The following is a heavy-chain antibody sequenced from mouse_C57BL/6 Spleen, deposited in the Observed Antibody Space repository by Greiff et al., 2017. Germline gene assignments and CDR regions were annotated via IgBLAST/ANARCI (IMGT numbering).Heavy chain of an antibody. D-gene: IGHD2-5*01. CDR1: GYTFTSYW. CDR3: ATYSNYPPWFAY. J-gene: IGHJ3*01. CDR2: IDPSDSYT. V-gene: IGHV1-59*01. Sequence: QVQLQQPGAELVRPGTSVKLSCKASGYTFTSYWMHWVKQRPGQGLEWIGVIDPSDSYTNYNQKFKGKATLTVDTSSSTADMQLSSLTSEDSAVYYCATYSNYPPWFAYWGQGTLVTVSA.